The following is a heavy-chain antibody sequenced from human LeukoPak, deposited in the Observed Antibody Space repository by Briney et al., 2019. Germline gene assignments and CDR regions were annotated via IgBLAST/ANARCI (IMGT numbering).Heavy chain of an antibody. CDR1: GGSTSSSSYY. CDR3: ARGWTISR. Sequence: SETLSLTCTVSGGSTSSSSYYWGWIRQPPGKGLEWIGSIYYSGSTYYNPSLKSRVTISVDTSKNQFSLKLSSVTAADTAVYYCARGWTISRWGQGTLVTVSS. V-gene: IGHV4-39*01. J-gene: IGHJ4*02. D-gene: IGHD3/OR15-3a*01. CDR2: IYYSGST.